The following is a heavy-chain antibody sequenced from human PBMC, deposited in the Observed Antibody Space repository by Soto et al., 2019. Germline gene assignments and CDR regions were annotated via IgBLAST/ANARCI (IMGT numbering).Heavy chain of an antibody. CDR2: IWYDGSKK. Sequence: QVQLVESGGGVVQPGKSLRLSCATSGFSFSNYGMHWVRQVPGKGLEWVAVIWYDGSKKYYADPVKGRFTISRDSSEKTLHLQVNILRVEDTAVYDCARVGYSNGALDYWGQGNLVTVSS. D-gene: IGHD4-4*01. CDR1: GFSFSNYG. CDR3: ARVGYSNGALDY. V-gene: IGHV3-33*01. J-gene: IGHJ4*02.